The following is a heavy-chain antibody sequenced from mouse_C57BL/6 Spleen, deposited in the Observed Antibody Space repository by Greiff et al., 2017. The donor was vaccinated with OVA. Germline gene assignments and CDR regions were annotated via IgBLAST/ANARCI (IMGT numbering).Heavy chain of an antibody. CDR3: ARFPLSRAMDY. CDR1: GYTFTSYW. D-gene: IGHD6-1*01. Sequence: QVQLKQPGAELVKPGASVKLSCKASGYTFTSYWMQWVKQRPGQGLEWIGEIDPSDSYTNYNQKFKGKATLTVDTSSSTAYMQLSSLTSEDSAVYYGARFPLSRAMDYWGQGTSVTVSS. V-gene: IGHV1-50*01. CDR2: IDPSDSYT. J-gene: IGHJ4*01.